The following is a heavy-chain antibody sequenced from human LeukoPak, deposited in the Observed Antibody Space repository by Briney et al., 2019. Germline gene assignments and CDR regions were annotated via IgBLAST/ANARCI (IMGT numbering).Heavy chain of an antibody. CDR1: GFIVSSNY. D-gene: IGHD3-16*01. CDR3: ARDFYDTGYFDY. CDR2: ISYDGSNK. V-gene: IGHV3-30-3*01. Sequence: GGSLRLSCAASGFIVSSNYMSWVRQAPGKGLEWVAVISYDGSNKYYADSVKGRFTISRVNSKNTLYLQMNSLRAEDTAVYYCARDFYDTGYFDYWGQGTLVTVSS. J-gene: IGHJ4*02.